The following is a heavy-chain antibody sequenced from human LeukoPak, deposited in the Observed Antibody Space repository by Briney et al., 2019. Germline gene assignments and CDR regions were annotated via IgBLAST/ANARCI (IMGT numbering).Heavy chain of an antibody. V-gene: IGHV1-24*01. Sequence: GASVKVSCKVSGYTLTELSMHWVRHGPGKGLEWMGGFDPEDGETIYAQKFQGRVTMTEDTSTDTAYMELSSLRSEDTAVYYCATALAVAGNFDYWGQGTLVTVSS. CDR1: GYTLTELS. D-gene: IGHD6-19*01. CDR2: FDPEDGET. CDR3: ATALAVAGNFDY. J-gene: IGHJ4*02.